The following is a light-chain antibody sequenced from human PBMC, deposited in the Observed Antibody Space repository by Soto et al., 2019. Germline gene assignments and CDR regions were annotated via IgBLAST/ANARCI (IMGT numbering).Light chain of an antibody. CDR1: QSVSSSY. CDR2: GAS. J-gene: IGKJ2*01. CDR3: QQYGSSPYT. Sequence: EIVLTQSPGTLSLSRGERATLSCRASQSVSSSYLVWYQQKPGQAPRLLIYGASSRATGIPDRFSGSGSGTDFTLTISRLEPEDFAVYYCQQYGSSPYTFGQGTKLEIK. V-gene: IGKV3-20*01.